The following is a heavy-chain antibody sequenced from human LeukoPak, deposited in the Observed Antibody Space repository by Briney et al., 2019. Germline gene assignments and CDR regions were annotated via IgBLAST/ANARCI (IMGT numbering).Heavy chain of an antibody. J-gene: IGHJ4*02. D-gene: IGHD3-3*01. CDR3: ARLWSGYRPPDF. CDR2: IYYSGIT. Sequence: PSETLSLICTVSGGSLSSGAHYWGWIRQSPGKGLEWIGFIYYSGITYYNPSLKSRVTISVDTSKSQISLKLRSVTAADTAMYYCARLWSGYRPPDFWGQGTLVTVSS. CDR1: GGSLSSGAHY. V-gene: IGHV4-39*01.